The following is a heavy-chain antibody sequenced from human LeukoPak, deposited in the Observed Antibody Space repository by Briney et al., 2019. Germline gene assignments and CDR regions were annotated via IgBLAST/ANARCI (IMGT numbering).Heavy chain of an antibody. CDR2: IRSKAYGGTT. V-gene: IGHV3-49*03. J-gene: IGHJ4*02. CDR3: TRERGGRDGYNFDY. CDR1: GFTFGDYA. D-gene: IGHD5-24*01. Sequence: GGSLRLSCTASGFTFGDYAMSWFRQAPGKGLEWVGFIRSKAYGGTTEYAASVKGRFTISRDDSKSIAYLQMNSLKTEDTAMYYCTRERGGRDGYNFDYWGQGTLVTVSS.